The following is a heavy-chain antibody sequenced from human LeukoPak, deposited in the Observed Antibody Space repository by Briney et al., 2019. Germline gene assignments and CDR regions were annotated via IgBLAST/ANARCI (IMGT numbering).Heavy chain of an antibody. V-gene: IGHV4-39*07. CDR3: ARYYGGSYNWFDP. Sequence: SETLSLTCTVSGGSIRSSYYYWGWIRQPPGKGLEWIGSSYDSGSTYYNPSLKSRVTISVDTSKNRFYLKLSSVTAADTAVYYCARYYGGSYNWFDPWGQGTLVTVSS. D-gene: IGHD4-23*01. CDR1: GGSIRSSYYY. CDR2: SYDSGST. J-gene: IGHJ5*02.